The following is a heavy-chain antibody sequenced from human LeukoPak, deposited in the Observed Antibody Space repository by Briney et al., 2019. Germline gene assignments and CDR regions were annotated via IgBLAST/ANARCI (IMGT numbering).Heavy chain of an antibody. Sequence: GGSLRLSCAASGFAFRNYAMSWVRQRPRKGLEWVSAISNGGTSTFYSNSLKGRFTISRDNSYNTLYLQMNTLRAEDTAIYYCAKDRGKAAAGWLDPWGQASLVTV. D-gene: IGHD6-13*01. V-gene: IGHV3-23*01. CDR2: ISNGGTST. CDR3: AKDRGKAAAGWLDP. J-gene: IGHJ5*02. CDR1: GFAFRNYA.